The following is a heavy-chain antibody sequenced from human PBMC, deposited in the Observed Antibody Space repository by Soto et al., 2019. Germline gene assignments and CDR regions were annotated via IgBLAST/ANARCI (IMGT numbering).Heavy chain of an antibody. Sequence: VQVVQSGAEVKKPGSSVKVSCRTSGGSFNTYAISWVRQAPGHGVEWMGGLIPIFGKPNYAQKFQDRVTISADEFSNTGYMELTRLRSEDTAVYYCARSSEGRDSHGYVMDVWGLGTTVIVSS. D-gene: IGHD3-10*01. CDR2: LIPIFGKP. V-gene: IGHV1-69*01. CDR3: ARSSEGRDSHGYVMDV. CDR1: GGSFNTYA. J-gene: IGHJ6*02.